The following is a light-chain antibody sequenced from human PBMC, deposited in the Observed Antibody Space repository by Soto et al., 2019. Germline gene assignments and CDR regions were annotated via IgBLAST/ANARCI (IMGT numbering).Light chain of an antibody. V-gene: IGKV3-11*01. CDR1: QSVSSY. CDR2: DAS. J-gene: IGKJ4*01. Sequence: EIVLTQSPATLSLSPGERATLSCRASQSVSSYLAWYQQKPGQAPRLLIYDASNRATGIPARFSGSGSGTDLPLTISRLEHEDFAVYYYQQRSNWPLTFGGGTKVEIK. CDR3: QQRSNWPLT.